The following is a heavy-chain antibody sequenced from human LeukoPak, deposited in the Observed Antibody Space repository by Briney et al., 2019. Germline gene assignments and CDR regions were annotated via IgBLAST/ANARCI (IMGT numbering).Heavy chain of an antibody. Sequence: ASVKVSCKASGYTFTSYDINWVRQASGQGREWMGWMNPNSGNTGYAQKFQGRVIMTKNTSITTAYMDLSSLKSEDTAVYYCARALSWTTESYYYMDVWGKGTTVTVSS. CDR1: GYTFTSYD. J-gene: IGHJ6*03. D-gene: IGHD3/OR15-3a*01. V-gene: IGHV1-8*01. CDR2: MNPNSGNT. CDR3: ARALSWTTESYYYMDV.